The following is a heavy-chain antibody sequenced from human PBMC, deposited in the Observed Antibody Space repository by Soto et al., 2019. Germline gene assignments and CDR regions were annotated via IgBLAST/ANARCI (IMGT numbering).Heavy chain of an antibody. D-gene: IGHD3-10*01. CDR2: IIPILGIA. V-gene: IGHV1-69*08. J-gene: IGHJ5*02. CDR3: AREVRGVIPWFDP. CDR1: GGTFSSYT. Sequence: QVQLVQSGAEVKKPGSSVKVSCKASGGTFSSYTISWVRQAPGQGLEWMGRIIPILGIANYAQKFQGRVTXTXDXVTSTAYMELSSLRSEDTAVYYCAREVRGVIPWFDPWGQGTLVTVSS.